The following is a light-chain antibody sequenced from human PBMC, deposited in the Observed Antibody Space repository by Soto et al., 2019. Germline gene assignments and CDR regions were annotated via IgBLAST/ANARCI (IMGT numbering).Light chain of an antibody. CDR2: GAS. CDR3: QQYASSRT. V-gene: IGKV3-20*01. J-gene: IGKJ1*01. Sequence: PGERATLSCRASQSVSSSYLAWYQQKPGQAPRLLIYGASSRATGIPDRFSGSGSGTDFTLTISRLEPEDFAVYYCQQYASSRTFGQGTKVEIK. CDR1: QSVSSSY.